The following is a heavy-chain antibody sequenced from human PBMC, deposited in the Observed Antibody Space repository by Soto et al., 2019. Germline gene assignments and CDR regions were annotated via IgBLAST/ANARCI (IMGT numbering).Heavy chain of an antibody. CDR2: MYYNGNT. J-gene: IGHJ4*02. V-gene: IGHV4-31*03. CDR1: SGSISGGGYY. CDR3: ARDGAYCSSIGCQNPFDH. Sequence: QVQLQESGLGLVQPSQTPSLSCTVSSGSISGGGYYWNWIRQLPGKGLEWIGYMYYNGNTYYNPSLQSRVTISFGTSHDQFSLRLTSVTGADTAVYFCARDGAYCSSIGCQNPFDHWGQGTLVTASS. D-gene: IGHD2-2*01.